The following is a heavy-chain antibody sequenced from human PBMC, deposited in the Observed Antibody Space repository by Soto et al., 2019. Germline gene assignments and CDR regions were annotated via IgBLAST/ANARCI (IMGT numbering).Heavy chain of an antibody. CDR2: IYYSGST. J-gene: IGHJ6*02. D-gene: IGHD2-15*01. CDR1: CGSVSSGSYY. Sequence: SETLSLTCTVSCGSVSSGSYYWSWIRQPPGKGLEWIGYIYYSGSTNYNPSLKNRVTISVDTSKNQFSLKLSSVTAADKAVYYCATVALYYYGMDVWGQGTTVSVSS. CDR3: ATVALYYYGMDV. V-gene: IGHV4-61*01.